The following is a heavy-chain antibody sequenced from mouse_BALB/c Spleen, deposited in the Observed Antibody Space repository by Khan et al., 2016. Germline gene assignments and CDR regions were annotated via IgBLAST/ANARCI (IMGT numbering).Heavy chain of an antibody. Sequence: VRLQQSGAELVKPGASVKLSCTASGFNIKDTFMHWVKQRPEQGLEWIGRIDPANGNTRYDPKFQGKATITADTSSNTAYLQLSSLTSEDTAVSSCARRGRIYYCGSTYGYWGQGTTLTVSS. D-gene: IGHD1-1*01. CDR3: ARRGRIYYCGSTYGY. V-gene: IGHV14-3*02. CDR1: GFNIKDTF. CDR2: IDPANGNT. J-gene: IGHJ2*01.